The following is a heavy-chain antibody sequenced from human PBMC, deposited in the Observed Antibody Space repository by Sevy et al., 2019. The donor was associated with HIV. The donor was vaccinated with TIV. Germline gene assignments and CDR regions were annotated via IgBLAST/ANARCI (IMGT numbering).Heavy chain of an antibody. V-gene: IGHV4-59*12. CDR1: GGSISSYY. CDR3: ARSRGVFSVADTYSDY. Sequence: SETLSLTCTVSGGSISSYYWSWIRQPPGKGLEWIGYIYYSGSTNYNPSLKSRVTISIDTSKNQFSLKLSSVTAADTAVYYCARSRGVFSVADTYSDYWGQGTLVTVSS. J-gene: IGHJ4*02. CDR2: IYYSGST. D-gene: IGHD6-19*01.